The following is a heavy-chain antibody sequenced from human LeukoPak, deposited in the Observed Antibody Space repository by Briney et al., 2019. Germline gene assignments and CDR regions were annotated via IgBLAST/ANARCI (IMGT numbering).Heavy chain of an antibody. J-gene: IGHJ4*02. D-gene: IGHD1-1*01. CDR1: AFTFSSHP. V-gene: IGHV3-23*01. CDR2: ICSSIGCT. CDR3: ARISLAPADNFDS. Sequence: GRSLRLSCAASAFTFSSHPMGWVRRAPGKGLEWVSSICSSIGCTYYADSVRGRLAISRDDSKNTLYLQMNSLRAEDTAVYYCARISLAPADNFDSWGQGTQVADSS.